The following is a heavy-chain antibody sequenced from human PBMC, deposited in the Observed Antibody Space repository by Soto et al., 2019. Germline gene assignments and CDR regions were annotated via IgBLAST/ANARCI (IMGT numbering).Heavy chain of an antibody. D-gene: IGHD4-4*01. CDR1: GVYINAGGYS. V-gene: IGHV4-30-2*06. CDR2: IYQSGST. J-gene: IGHJ4*02. CDR3: ARGDYNDYFDF. Sequence: TSETLSLTCAVPGVYINAGGYSWNWIRQSPGKTLEWMGHIYQSGSTYYKPSLKGRITISVDMSKNDFSLEVTSVTPADTAVYFCARGDYNDYFDFWGQGALVTVSS.